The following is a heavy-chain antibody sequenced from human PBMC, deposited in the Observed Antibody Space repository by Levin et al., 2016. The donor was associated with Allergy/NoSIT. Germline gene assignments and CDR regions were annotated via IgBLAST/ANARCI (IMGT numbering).Heavy chain of an antibody. CDR2: ISGSGGST. CDR1: GFTFSSYA. CDR3: AKGTSSGYYYVYYGMDV. D-gene: IGHD3-22*01. Sequence: GGSLRLSCAASGFTFSSYAMSWVRQAPGKGLEWVSAISGSGGSTYYADSVKGRFTISRDNSKNTLYLQMNSLRAEDTAVYYCAKGTSSGYYYVYYGMDVWGQGTTVTVSS. J-gene: IGHJ6*02. V-gene: IGHV3-23*01.